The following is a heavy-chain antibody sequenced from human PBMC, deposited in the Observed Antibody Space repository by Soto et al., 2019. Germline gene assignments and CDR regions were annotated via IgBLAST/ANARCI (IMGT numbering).Heavy chain of an antibody. V-gene: IGHV4-61*01. CDR1: GGSVSSGTYY. Sequence: QVQLQESGPGLVKPSETLSLTCTVSGGSVSSGTYYWSWIRQPPGKGLEWIAYIYHSGSTNYNPSIKSRVTTSGDTSKNQCSLKLTSVTAADTAFYCCAASLHTYYYDSSAYYPFDSWGQGTLVTVSS. J-gene: IGHJ4*02. CDR3: AASLHTYYYDSSAYYPFDS. CDR2: IYHSGST. D-gene: IGHD3-22*01.